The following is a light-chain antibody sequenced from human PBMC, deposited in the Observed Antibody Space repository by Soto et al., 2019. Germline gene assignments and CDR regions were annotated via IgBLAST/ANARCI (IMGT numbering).Light chain of an antibody. CDR2: GAS. V-gene: IGKV3-15*01. Sequence: EIVMTQSPATLSVSPGERATLSCRASQSVSSNLAWYQQNPGQPPRLLIYGASTRATCIPARFSGSGSGTDFTPTISSLQSEGFAVYYCQQYNNWPWTFGQGTKVEIK. CDR1: QSVSSN. CDR3: QQYNNWPWT. J-gene: IGKJ1*01.